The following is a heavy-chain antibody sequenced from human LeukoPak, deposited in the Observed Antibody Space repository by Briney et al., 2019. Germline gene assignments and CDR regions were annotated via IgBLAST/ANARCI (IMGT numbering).Heavy chain of an antibody. D-gene: IGHD6-19*01. J-gene: IGHJ4*02. Sequence: SVKVSCKASGYTFTSYGISWVRQAPGQGLEWMGGIIPIFGTANYAQKFQGRVTITADESTSTAYMELSSLRSEDTAVYYCARDLYSSGWLFDYWGQGTLVTVSS. V-gene: IGHV1-69*13. CDR3: ARDLYSSGWLFDY. CDR1: GYTFTSYG. CDR2: IIPIFGTA.